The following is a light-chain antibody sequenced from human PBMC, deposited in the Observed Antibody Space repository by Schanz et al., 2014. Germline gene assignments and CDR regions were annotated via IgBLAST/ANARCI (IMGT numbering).Light chain of an antibody. J-gene: IGKJ2*01. Sequence: IQMTQSPSAISASVGDRITITCRASQDIARYLAWFQQKPGKVPERLIYAAASLQIGVPSRFSGSGSGTDFTLTISSLQPEDFATYYCQQSYSTPPSFGQGTKLEIK. CDR2: AAA. CDR1: QDIARY. V-gene: IGKV1-39*01. CDR3: QQSYSTPPS.